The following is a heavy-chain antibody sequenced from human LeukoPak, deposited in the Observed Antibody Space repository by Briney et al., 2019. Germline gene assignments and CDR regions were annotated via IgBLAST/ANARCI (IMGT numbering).Heavy chain of an antibody. J-gene: IGHJ4*02. V-gene: IGHV3-30*03. CDR2: ISYDGSNK. CDR1: GFTFSSHG. CDR3: ATPPTVTRNY. Sequence: QPGGSLGLSCAASGFTFSSHGMHWVRQAPGKGLEWVAVISYDGSNKYYADSVKGRFTISRDNSKNTLYLQMNSLRAEDTAVYYCATPPTVTRNYWGQGTLVTVSS. D-gene: IGHD4-17*01.